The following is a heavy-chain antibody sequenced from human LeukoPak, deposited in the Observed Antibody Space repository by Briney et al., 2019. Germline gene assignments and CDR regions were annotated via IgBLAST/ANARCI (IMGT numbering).Heavy chain of an antibody. D-gene: IGHD1-7*01. CDR2: MNPNSGNT. Sequence: ASVKVSCKASGYTFTSYDINWVRQATGQGLEWMGWMNPNSGNTGYAQKFQGRVTITRNTSISTAYMELSSLRSEDTAVHYCAVERGLTGTDYWGKGTTVTVSS. CDR1: GYTFTSYD. V-gene: IGHV1-8*03. J-gene: IGHJ6*04. CDR3: AVERGLTGTDY.